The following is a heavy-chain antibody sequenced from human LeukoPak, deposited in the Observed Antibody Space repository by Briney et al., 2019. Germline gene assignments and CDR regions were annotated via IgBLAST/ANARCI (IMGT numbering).Heavy chain of an antibody. V-gene: IGHV3-7*01. D-gene: IGHD3-3*01. J-gene: IGHJ4*02. CDR1: GCTFSTYW. CDR2: IKQDGSEK. Sequence: GGSLRLSCAASGCTFSTYWMTWVRQAPGKGLEWVANIKQDGSEKYYVDSVKGRFTISRDNAKNSLYLQMNSLRAEDTAMYYCARDFRFLDDYWGQGTLVTVSS. CDR3: ARDFRFLDDY.